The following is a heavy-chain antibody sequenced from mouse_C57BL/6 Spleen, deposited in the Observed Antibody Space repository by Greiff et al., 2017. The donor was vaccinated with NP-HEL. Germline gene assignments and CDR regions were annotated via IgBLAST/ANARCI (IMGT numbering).Heavy chain of an antibody. J-gene: IGHJ1*03. Sequence: EVKLMESGEGLVKPGGSLKLSCAASGFTFSSYAMSWVRQTPEKRLEWVAYISSGGGYIYYADTVKGRFTISRANARNTLYLQLSSLTSEDTAMYYCTREGGPWYFDVWGTGTTVTVSS. CDR2: ISSGGGYI. D-gene: IGHD3-3*01. CDR3: TREGGPWYFDV. V-gene: IGHV5-9-1*02. CDR1: GFTFSSYA.